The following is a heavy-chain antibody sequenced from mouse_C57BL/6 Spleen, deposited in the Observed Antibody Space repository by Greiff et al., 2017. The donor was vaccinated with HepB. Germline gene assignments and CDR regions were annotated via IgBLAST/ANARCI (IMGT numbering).Heavy chain of an antibody. Sequence: VQLQQSGPELVKPGASVKMSCKASGYTFTDYNMHWVKQSHGKSLEWIGYINPNNGGTSYNQKFKGKATLTVYKSSSTAYMELRSLTSEDSAVYYCARLGDYAWFAYWGQGTLVTVSA. CDR1: GYTFTDYN. V-gene: IGHV1-22*01. CDR2: INPNNGGT. CDR3: ARLGDYAWFAY. D-gene: IGHD2-4*01. J-gene: IGHJ3*01.